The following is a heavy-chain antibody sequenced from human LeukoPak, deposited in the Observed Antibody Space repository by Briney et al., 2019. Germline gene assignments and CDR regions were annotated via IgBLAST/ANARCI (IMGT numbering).Heavy chain of an antibody. Sequence: ASVKVSCKASGYTFTNYDINWVRQATGQGLEWMGWMRPSNGDTGYAQKFQGRVTMTRNTSTTTAYMELSSLRSDDTAVYYCARRVRGVVIFSRAQGSFDLWGQGTLVTVSS. D-gene: IGHD3-10*01. CDR2: MRPSNGDT. J-gene: IGHJ3*01. CDR1: GYTFTNYD. CDR3: ARRVRGVVIFSRAQGSFDL. V-gene: IGHV1-8*01.